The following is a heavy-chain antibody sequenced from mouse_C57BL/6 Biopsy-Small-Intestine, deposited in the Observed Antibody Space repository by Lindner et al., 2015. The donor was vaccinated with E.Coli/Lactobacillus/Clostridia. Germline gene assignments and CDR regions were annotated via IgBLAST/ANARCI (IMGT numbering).Heavy chain of an antibody. CDR1: GGTFTRYP. CDR2: ITPILGIG. D-gene: IGHD1-1*01. CDR3: ARDLGYNYNVNS. J-gene: IGHJ4*01. Sequence: SVKVSCKASGGTFTRYPISWVRQAPGHGLEWLGRITPILGIGEYPQKFRGRVTITADKSTNTAYMELSSLRSEDTAVYFCARDLGYNYNVNSWGQGTLVTVSS. V-gene: IGHV1-81*01.